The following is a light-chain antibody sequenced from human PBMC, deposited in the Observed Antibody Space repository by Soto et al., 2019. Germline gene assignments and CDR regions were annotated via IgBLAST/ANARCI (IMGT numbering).Light chain of an antibody. J-gene: IGLJ2*01. CDR1: ISDIGSYNY. CDR2: DVS. CDR3: SSFTTSSTL. Sequence: QSVLTQPASVSGSPGQSITISCTGTISDIGSYNYVSWYQQYPGKAPKLMVYDVSNRPSGVSNRFSGSKSGNTASLTISGLQAEDEADYYCSSFTTSSTLFGGGTKLPS. V-gene: IGLV2-14*01.